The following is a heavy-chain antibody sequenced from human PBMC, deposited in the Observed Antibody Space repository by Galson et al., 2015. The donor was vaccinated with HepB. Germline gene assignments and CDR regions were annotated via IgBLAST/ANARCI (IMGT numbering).Heavy chain of an antibody. V-gene: IGHV3-48*04. CDR1: TFIFSTYS. CDR2: ISSSSTTI. CDR3: ARDREVRGVINYYYGIDV. J-gene: IGHJ6*02. D-gene: IGHD3-10*01. Sequence: SLRLSCAASTFIFSTYSMNWVRQAPGKGLEWVSYISSSSTTIYYADSVKGRFTISRDNAKNSLYLQMNSLRAEDTAVYYCARDREVRGVINYYYGIDVWGQGTAVTVSS.